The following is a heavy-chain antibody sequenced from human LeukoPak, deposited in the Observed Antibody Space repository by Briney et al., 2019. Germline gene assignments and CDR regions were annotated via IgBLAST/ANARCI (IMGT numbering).Heavy chain of an antibody. CDR1: GGSISSYY. CDR3: ARAGPDYGDYVWGNWFDP. CDR2: IYYSGST. V-gene: IGHV4-59*01. J-gene: IGHJ5*02. Sequence: SETLSLTCTVSGGSISSYYWSWIRQPPGKGLEWIGYIYYSGSTNYNPSLKSRVTISVDTSKNQFSLKLSSVTAADTAVYYCARAGPDYGDYVWGNWFDPWGQGTLVTVSS. D-gene: IGHD4-17*01.